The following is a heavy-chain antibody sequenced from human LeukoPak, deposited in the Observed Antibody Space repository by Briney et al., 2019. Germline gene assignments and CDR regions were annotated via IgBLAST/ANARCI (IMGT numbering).Heavy chain of an antibody. Sequence: SVKLSFKASGATFSSYAISWVRQAPGQGLEWMGGIIPIFGTANYAQKFQGRVTITADESTSTAYMELSSLRSEDTAVYYCATHTEHYYDSSGYYYGDYWGQGTLVTVSS. CDR3: ATHTEHYYDSSGYYYGDY. CDR1: GATFSSYA. CDR2: IIPIFGTA. J-gene: IGHJ4*02. D-gene: IGHD3-22*01. V-gene: IGHV1-69*01.